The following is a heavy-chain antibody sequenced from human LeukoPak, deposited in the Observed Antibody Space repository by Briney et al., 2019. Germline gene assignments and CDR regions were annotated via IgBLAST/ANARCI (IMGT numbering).Heavy chain of an antibody. J-gene: IGHJ6*02. D-gene: IGHD2-2*01. CDR1: GYTFTSYG. Sequence: ASVKVSCKASGYTFTSYGISWVRQAPGQGLEWMGWISAYNGNTNYAQKLQGRVTMTTDTSTSTAYMELRSLRSDDTAVYYCARDSIVVVPAAMGSYYYYGMDVWGQGTTVTVSS. V-gene: IGHV1-18*01. CDR2: ISAYNGNT. CDR3: ARDSIVVVPAAMGSYYYYGMDV.